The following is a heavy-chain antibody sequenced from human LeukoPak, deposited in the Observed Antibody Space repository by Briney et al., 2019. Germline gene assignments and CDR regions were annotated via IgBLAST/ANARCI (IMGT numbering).Heavy chain of an antibody. CDR3: ARASSSWYPDNWFDP. CDR1: GGSISSYY. D-gene: IGHD6-13*01. J-gene: IGHJ5*02. V-gene: IGHV4-59*01. CDR2: IYYSGST. Sequence: SETLSLTCTVSGGSISSYYWSWIRQRPGKGLEWIGYIYYSGSTNYNPSLKSRVTISVDTSKNQFSLKLSSVTAADTAVYYCARASSSWYPDNWFDPWGQGTLVTVSS.